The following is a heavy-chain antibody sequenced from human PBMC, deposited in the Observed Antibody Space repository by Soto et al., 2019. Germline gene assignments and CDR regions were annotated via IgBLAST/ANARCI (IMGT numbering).Heavy chain of an antibody. V-gene: IGHV4-39*01. CDR3: ARLYDFWSGYYYPLYYYGMDV. CDR1: GGSISSSSYY. Sequence: LSLTCTVSGGSISSSSYYWGWIRQPPGKVLEWIGSIYYSGSTYYNPSLKSRVTISVDTSKNQFSLKLSSVTAADTAVYYCARLYDFWSGYYYPLYYYGMDVWGQGTTVTVSS. J-gene: IGHJ6*02. D-gene: IGHD3-3*01. CDR2: IYYSGST.